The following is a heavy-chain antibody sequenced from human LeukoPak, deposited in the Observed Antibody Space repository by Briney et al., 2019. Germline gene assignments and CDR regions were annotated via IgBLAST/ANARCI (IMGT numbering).Heavy chain of an antibody. Sequence: PGGSLRLSCAASGFTFSSYAMSWVRQAPGKGLEWVSAISGSGGSTYYADSVKGRFTISRDNSKNTLYLQMNSLRAEDTAVYYCAKMPRVYCSGGSCYGDYWGQGTLVTVSS. D-gene: IGHD2-15*01. CDR3: AKMPRVYCSGGSCYGDY. V-gene: IGHV3-23*01. J-gene: IGHJ4*02. CDR1: GFTFSSYA. CDR2: ISGSGGST.